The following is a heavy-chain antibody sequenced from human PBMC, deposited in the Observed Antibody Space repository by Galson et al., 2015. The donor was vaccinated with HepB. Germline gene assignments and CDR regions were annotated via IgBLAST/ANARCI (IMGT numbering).Heavy chain of an antibody. CDR3: TMRYCSSTSCYTPDY. CDR2: IRSKAYGGTT. V-gene: IGHV3-49*03. J-gene: IGHJ4*02. Sequence: SLRLSCAASGFTFGDYAMSWFRQAPGKGLEWVGFIRSKAYGGTTEYAASVKGRFTISRDDSKSIAYLQMNSLKTEDTAVYYCTMRYCSSTSCYTPDYWGQGTLVTVSS. D-gene: IGHD2-2*02. CDR1: GFTFGDYA.